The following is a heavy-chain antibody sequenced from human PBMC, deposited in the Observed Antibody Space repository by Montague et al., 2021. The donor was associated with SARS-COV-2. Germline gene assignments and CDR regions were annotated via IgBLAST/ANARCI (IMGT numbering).Heavy chain of an antibody. D-gene: IGHD3-10*01. CDR3: AGHLYSYAGCFDP. J-gene: IGHJ5*02. CDR1: GGSISCNGYY. Sequence: SETLSLTCTVSGGSISCNGYYWTWIRQPPGKGLEWIGCIYNSGSTYYNPSLKSRVTTSVDTSKNQFSLKLSSVTAADTAVYYCAGHLYSYAGCFDPWGQGTLVTVSS. V-gene: IGHV4-39*01. CDR2: IYNSGST.